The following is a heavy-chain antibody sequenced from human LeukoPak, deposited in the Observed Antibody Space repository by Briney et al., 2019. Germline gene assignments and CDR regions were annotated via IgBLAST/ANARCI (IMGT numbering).Heavy chain of an antibody. CDR2: INSRSDTI. CDR3: VRTYPAFLYAGDY. CDR1: GFTFRDYN. J-gene: IGHJ4*02. Sequence: PGGSLRLSRSASGFTFRDYNMNWVRHTPGKGLEWVSFINSRSDTIYYADAVKGRFTISRDNAKSSMYLQMNSLRAEDTAIYFCVRTYPAFLYAGDYWGQGALVTVSS. D-gene: IGHD5/OR15-5a*01. V-gene: IGHV3-48*01.